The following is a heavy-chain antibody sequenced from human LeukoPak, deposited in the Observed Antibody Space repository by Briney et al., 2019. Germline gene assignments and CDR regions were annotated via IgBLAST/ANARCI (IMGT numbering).Heavy chain of an antibody. Sequence: GPLRLSCAASGFTVSRNYMTWVRQAPGKGLEWVSSISSSGTYVYYADSVKGRLTISRDNAKNSLSLQMNSLRADDAAVYYCARASSKQLAGYLPDGFDIWGQGTMVTVSS. D-gene: IGHD3-9*01. CDR3: ARASSKQLAGYLPDGFDI. V-gene: IGHV3-21*01. CDR1: GFTVSRNY. CDR2: ISSSGTYV. J-gene: IGHJ3*02.